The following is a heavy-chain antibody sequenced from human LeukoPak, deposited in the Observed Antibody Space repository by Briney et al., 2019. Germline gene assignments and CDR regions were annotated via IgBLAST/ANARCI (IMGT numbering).Heavy chain of an antibody. CDR3: ARDLPGGYDYSFDY. V-gene: IGHV3-21*01. Sequence: GGSLRLSCAASGFTFSSYSMNWVRQAPGKGLEWVSSISSSSSYIYYADSVKGRFTISRDNAKNSLYPQMNSLRAEDTAVYYCARDLPGGYDYSFDYWGQGTLVTVSS. J-gene: IGHJ4*02. D-gene: IGHD5-12*01. CDR1: GFTFSSYS. CDR2: ISSSSSYI.